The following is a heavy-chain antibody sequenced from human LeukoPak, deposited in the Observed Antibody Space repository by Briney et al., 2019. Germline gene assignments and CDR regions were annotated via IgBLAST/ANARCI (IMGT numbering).Heavy chain of an antibody. CDR2: INPNSGGT. V-gene: IGHV1-2*04. CDR3: ARDYYDSSGYLVD. D-gene: IGHD3-22*01. J-gene: IGHJ4*02. Sequence: ASVKVSCKASGYTFTGYYMHWVRQAPGQGLEWMGWINPNSGGTNYAQKFQGWVTMTRDTSISTAYMELNRLRSDDTAVYYCARDYYDSSGYLVDWGQGTLVTVSS. CDR1: GYTFTGYY.